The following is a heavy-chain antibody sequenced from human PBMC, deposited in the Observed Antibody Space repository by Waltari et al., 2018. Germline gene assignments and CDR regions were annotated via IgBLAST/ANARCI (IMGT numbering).Heavy chain of an antibody. CDR3: VRQTTTSYYYNYMDV. J-gene: IGHJ6*03. CDR2: IKKDGSEK. Sequence: EVQLVESGGDLVQPGGSLRLSCEASGFTFGSYWMSWVRQAPGKGLEWVADIKKDGSEKYYVGSVRGRFTISRDNAKNSLYLQMNSLRAEDTAVYYCVRQTTTSYYYNYMDVWGKGTTVTISS. V-gene: IGHV3-7*01. CDR1: GFTFGSYW. D-gene: IGHD1-26*01.